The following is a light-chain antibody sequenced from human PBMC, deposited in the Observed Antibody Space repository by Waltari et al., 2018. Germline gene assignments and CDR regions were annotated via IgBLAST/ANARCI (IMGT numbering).Light chain of an antibody. CDR1: QSIGNY. J-gene: IGKJ1*01. V-gene: IGKV1-39*01. CDR2: SAS. CDR3: QESYSSPPST. Sequence: DIQMTQSPSSLSAVFGYRVTITCRASQSIGNYLNWYQQKPGKAPQLLIYSASSLQRGVPSRFSGRGSGTEFSLTISGLQPDDFATYYCQESYSSPPSTFGQGTKVDIK.